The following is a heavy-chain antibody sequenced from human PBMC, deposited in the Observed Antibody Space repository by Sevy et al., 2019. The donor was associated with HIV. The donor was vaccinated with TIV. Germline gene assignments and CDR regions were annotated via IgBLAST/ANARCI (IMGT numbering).Heavy chain of an antibody. CDR1: GFTFSNYA. J-gene: IGHJ4*02. CDR2: ISGSGGSGTKT. D-gene: IGHD3-22*01. CDR3: ARKYDSSGYFDY. Sequence: GGSLGLSCAASGFTFSNYAMNWVRQAPGKGLEWVSGISGSGGSGTKTNYADSVKGRFTISRDDSKNSLFLQLNSLRAEDTAIYYCARKYDSSGYFDYWGQGTLVTVSS. V-gene: IGHV3-23*01.